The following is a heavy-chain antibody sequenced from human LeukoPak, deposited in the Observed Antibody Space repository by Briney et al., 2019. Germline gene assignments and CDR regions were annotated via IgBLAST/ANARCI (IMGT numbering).Heavy chain of an antibody. CDR2: IHYSGSS. CDR1: GGSFSGYY. J-gene: IGHJ4*02. D-gene: IGHD3-10*01. V-gene: IGHV4-34*01. CDR3: ARHFAAYYYGSGSYSRVVAVAGTDY. Sequence: SETLSLTCAVYGGSFSGYYCSWLRQPPGKGLERIGSIHYSGSSYYNPSLKSRITISVDTSKNQFSLKLSSVTAADTAVYYCARHFAAYYYGSGSYSRVVAVAGTDYWGQGTLVTVSS.